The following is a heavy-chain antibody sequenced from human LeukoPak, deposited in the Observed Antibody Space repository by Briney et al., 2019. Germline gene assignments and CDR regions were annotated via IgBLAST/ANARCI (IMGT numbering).Heavy chain of an antibody. CDR3: ARVVYQRKYCTNGVCYGYFDY. V-gene: IGHV1-18*01. D-gene: IGHD2-8*01. Sequence: ASVKVSCKASGYTFTSYGIRWVRQAAGQGLEWMGWISAYNGNTNYAQKLQGRVTMTTDTSTSTAYMELRSLRSDDTAVYYCARVVYQRKYCTNGVCYGYFDYWGQGTLVTVS. CDR2: ISAYNGNT. CDR1: GYTFTSYG. J-gene: IGHJ4*02.